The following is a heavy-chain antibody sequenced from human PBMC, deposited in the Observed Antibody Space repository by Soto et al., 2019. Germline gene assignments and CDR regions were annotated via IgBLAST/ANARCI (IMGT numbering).Heavy chain of an antibody. Sequence: GGSLRLSCAASGFTFSSYWMHWVRQAPGKGLVWVSRINSDGSSTSYADSVKGRFTISRDNAKNTLYLQMNSLRAEDTAVYYCARVTGYYYGSGSYTFDYWGQGTLVTVSS. D-gene: IGHD3-10*01. CDR1: GFTFSSYW. V-gene: IGHV3-74*01. J-gene: IGHJ4*02. CDR2: INSDGSST. CDR3: ARVTGYYYGSGSYTFDY.